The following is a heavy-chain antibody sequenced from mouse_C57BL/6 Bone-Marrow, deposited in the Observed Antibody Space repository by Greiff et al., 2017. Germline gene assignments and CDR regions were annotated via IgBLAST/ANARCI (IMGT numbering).Heavy chain of an antibody. D-gene: IGHD1-1*01. CDR2: IYPRSGNT. CDR1: GYTFTSYG. Sequence: QVQLKQSGAELARPGASVKLSCKASGYTFTSYGISWVKQRPGQGLEWIGEIYPRSGNTYYNEKFKGKATLTADKSSSTAYMELRSLTSEDSAVYFCARDGYYGSTFDYWGQGTTLTVSS. V-gene: IGHV1-81*01. CDR3: ARDGYYGSTFDY. J-gene: IGHJ2*01.